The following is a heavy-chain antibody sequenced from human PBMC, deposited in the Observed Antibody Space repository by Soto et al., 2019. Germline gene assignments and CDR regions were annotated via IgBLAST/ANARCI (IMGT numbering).Heavy chain of an antibody. J-gene: IGHJ5*02. Sequence: SETLCLTCTVSGGSISSGDYCWSWVRQSPGKGLEWIGHIYNSGITYYNPSLKSRVVISIDTSRNQFSLRLNSLTAADRAVYFCARDVTVFGLVSRFWFDPWGQGTVDTVSS. CDR3: ARDVTVFGLVSRFWFDP. V-gene: IGHV4-30-4*01. CDR2: IYNSGIT. D-gene: IGHD3-3*01. CDR1: GGSISSGDYC.